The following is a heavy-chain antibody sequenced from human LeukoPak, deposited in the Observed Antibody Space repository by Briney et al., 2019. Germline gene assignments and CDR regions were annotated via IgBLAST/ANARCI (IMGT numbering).Heavy chain of an antibody. CDR1: GGSIGGHY. CDR2: IYYTGSA. D-gene: IGHD5-12*01. J-gene: IGHJ4*02. Sequence: PSDTLSLTCNVSGGSIGGHYWTWIRQPPGKGLEWIGYIYYTGSANYHPSLTSRVTMSVDTSKNQFSLRLNSVTAADTAVYYCARAPSGYSGSESNTSFDFWGQGTLVTVSS. CDR3: ARAPSGYSGSESNTSFDF. V-gene: IGHV4-59*11.